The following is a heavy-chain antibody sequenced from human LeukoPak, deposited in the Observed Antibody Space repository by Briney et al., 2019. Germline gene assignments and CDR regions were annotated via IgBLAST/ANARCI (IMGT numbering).Heavy chain of an antibody. D-gene: IGHD3/OR15-3a*01. Sequence: SETLSLTCTVSGASISSHDWSWIRQPPGKGLEWIGDFPYSGSTNYNPSLKSRVTISVDTSKNQFSLKLTSVTAADTAVYYCARAGGVHNTPLDLDYWGRGVLVTVSS. CDR2: FPYSGST. V-gene: IGHV4-59*11. CDR1: GASISSHD. CDR3: ARAGGVHNTPLDLDY. J-gene: IGHJ4*02.